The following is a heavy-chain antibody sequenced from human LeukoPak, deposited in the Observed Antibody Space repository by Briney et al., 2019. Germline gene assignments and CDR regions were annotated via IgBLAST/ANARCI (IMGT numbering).Heavy chain of an antibody. CDR1: GGTFSSYA. CDR3: ATIVATIIPPYYYYYMDV. V-gene: IGHV1-69*06. CDR2: IIPIFGTA. D-gene: IGHD5-12*01. Sequence: GASVKVSCKASGGTFSSYAISWVRQAPGQGLEWMGGIIPIFGTANYAQKFQGRVTITADKSTSTAYMELSSLRSEDTAVYYCATIVATIIPPYYYYYMDVWRKGTTVTVSS. J-gene: IGHJ6*03.